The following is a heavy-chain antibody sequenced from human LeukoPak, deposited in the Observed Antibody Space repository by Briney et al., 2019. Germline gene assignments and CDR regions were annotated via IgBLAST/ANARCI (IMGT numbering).Heavy chain of an antibody. CDR3: ARGGRGYSGYEVDY. J-gene: IGHJ4*02. V-gene: IGHV3-21*01. CDR2: ISSSSSYI. CDR1: GFTFSSYS. D-gene: IGHD5-12*01. Sequence: GGSLRLSCAASGFTFSSYSMNWVRQAPGKGLEWVSSISSSSSYIYYADSVKGRFTIFRDNAKNSLYLQMNSLRAEDTAVYYCARGGRGYSGYEVDYWGQGTLVTVSS.